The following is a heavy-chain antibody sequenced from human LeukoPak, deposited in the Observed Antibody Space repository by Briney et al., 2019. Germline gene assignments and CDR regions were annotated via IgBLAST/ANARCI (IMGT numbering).Heavy chain of an antibody. J-gene: IGHJ3*02. CDR2: IYPGDSDT. Sequence: GESLKISCKGSGYSFTSCWIGWVRQMPGKGLEWMGIIYPGDSDTRYSPSFQGQVTISADKSISTAYLQWSSLKASDTAMYYCARGGDDSSGYYFEAQAFDIWGQGTMVTVSS. CDR1: GYSFTSCW. V-gene: IGHV5-51*01. D-gene: IGHD3-22*01. CDR3: ARGGDDSSGYYFEAQAFDI.